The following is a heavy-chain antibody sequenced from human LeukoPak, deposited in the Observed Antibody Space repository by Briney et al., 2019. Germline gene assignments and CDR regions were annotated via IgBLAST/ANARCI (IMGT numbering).Heavy chain of an antibody. D-gene: IGHD4-17*01. CDR1: GFTVSSNY. Sequence: PGGSLRLSCAASGFTVSSNYMNWVRQAPGKGLEWVSSISSSSSYIYYADSVKGRFTIPRDNAKNSLYLQMNSLRAEDTAVYYCARPHYGDFGDDAFDIWGQGTMVTVSS. CDR2: ISSSSSYI. J-gene: IGHJ3*02. CDR3: ARPHYGDFGDDAFDI. V-gene: IGHV3-21*01.